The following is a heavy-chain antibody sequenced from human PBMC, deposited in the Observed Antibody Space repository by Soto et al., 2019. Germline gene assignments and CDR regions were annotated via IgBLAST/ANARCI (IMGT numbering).Heavy chain of an antibody. J-gene: IGHJ6*02. V-gene: IGHV1-18*01. D-gene: IGHD6-13*01. Sequence: ASVKVSCKASGYTFTSYGISWVRQAPGQGLEWMGWISAYNGNTNYAQKLQGRVTMTTDTSTSTAYMELRSLRSDDTAVYYCARSYSSPRGYYYYGMDVWGQGTTVTVSS. CDR3: ARSYSSPRGYYYYGMDV. CDR1: GYTFTSYG. CDR2: ISAYNGNT.